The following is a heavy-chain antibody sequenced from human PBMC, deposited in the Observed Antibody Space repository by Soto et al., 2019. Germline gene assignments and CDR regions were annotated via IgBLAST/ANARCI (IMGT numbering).Heavy chain of an antibody. CDR3: ARRQNVSSYRGNWFDP. V-gene: IGHV4-34*01. J-gene: IGHJ5*02. CDR2: INHSGST. CDR1: GGSFSGYY. D-gene: IGHD3-22*01. Sequence: PSDTLSLTCAVYGGSFSGYYWSWIRQPPGKGLEWIGEINHSGSTNYNPSLKSRVTISVDTSKNQFSLKLSSVTAADTAVYYCARRQNVSSYRGNWFDPWGKGNLVSVYS.